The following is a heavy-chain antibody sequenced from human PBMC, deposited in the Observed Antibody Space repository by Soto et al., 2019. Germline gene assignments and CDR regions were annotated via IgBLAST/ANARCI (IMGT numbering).Heavy chain of an antibody. CDR3: ASLGTSHYYDSSGWDY. V-gene: IGHV1-69*12. CDR2: IIPIFGTA. J-gene: IGHJ4*02. Sequence: QVQLVQSGAEVKKPGSSVKVSCKASGGTFSSYAISWVRQAPGQGLEWMGGIIPIFGTANYAQKFQGRVTITADESTSTAYMELSSLRSEDTAVYYCASLGTSHYYDSSGWDYWGQGTLVTVSS. D-gene: IGHD3-22*01. CDR1: GGTFSSYA.